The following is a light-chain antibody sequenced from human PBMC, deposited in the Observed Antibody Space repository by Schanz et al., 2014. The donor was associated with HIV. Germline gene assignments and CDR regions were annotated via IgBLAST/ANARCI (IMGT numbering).Light chain of an antibody. V-gene: IGLV2-14*03. CDR3: CSYAGSVV. CDR1: SSDVGYYKY. J-gene: IGLJ2*01. CDR2: DVS. Sequence: QSALTQPASVSGSPGQSITISCTGTSSDVGYYKYVSWYQQHPGKAPKLMIYDVSNRPSGVSNRFSGSKSGNTASLTISGLQAEDEADYYCCSYAGSVVFGGGTKLTVL.